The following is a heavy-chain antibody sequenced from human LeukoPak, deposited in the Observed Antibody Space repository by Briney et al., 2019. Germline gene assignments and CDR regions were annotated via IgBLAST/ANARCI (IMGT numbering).Heavy chain of an antibody. J-gene: IGHJ4*02. D-gene: IGHD3-22*01. CDR3: ARDLSAPDYYDSSGYLAY. CDR1: GFTFSSYA. Sequence: PGGSLRLSCAASGFTFSSYAMHWVRQAPGKGLEGVAVISYDGSNKYYADSVKGRFTISRDNSKNTLYLQMNSLRAEDTAVYYCARDLSAPDYYDSSGYLAYWGQGTLVTVSS. CDR2: ISYDGSNK. V-gene: IGHV3-30*01.